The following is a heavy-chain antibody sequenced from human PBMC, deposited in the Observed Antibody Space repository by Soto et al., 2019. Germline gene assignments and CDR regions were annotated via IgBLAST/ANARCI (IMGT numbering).Heavy chain of an antibody. Sequence: GGSLRLSCAASGFTFRNYGMNWVRQAPGKGLEWVSYIGIGSSTKYYADSVKGRFTISRDNAKNSLYLQMNSLRAEDTAVYYCAKNAYENRGYRFDSWGRGILVTVSS. CDR3: AKNAYENRGYRFDS. CDR2: IGIGSSTK. V-gene: IGHV3-48*01. J-gene: IGHJ5*01. D-gene: IGHD3-22*01. CDR1: GFTFRNYG.